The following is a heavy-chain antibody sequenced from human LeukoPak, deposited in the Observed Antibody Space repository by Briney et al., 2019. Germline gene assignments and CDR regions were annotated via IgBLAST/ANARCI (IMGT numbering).Heavy chain of an antibody. Sequence: GGSLRLSCAASGFTFSSSSMNWVRQAPGKGLEWVSSISSGSSYIYYADPLKGRFTVSRDNAKNSLYLQMNSLRAEDTAVYYCASESYNWNYAFDYWGQGILVTVSS. CDR2: ISSGSSYI. D-gene: IGHD1-7*01. J-gene: IGHJ4*02. V-gene: IGHV3-21*01. CDR3: ASESYNWNYAFDY. CDR1: GFTFSSSS.